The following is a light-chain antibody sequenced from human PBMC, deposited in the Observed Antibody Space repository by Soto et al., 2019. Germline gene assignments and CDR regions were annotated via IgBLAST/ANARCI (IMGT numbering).Light chain of an antibody. V-gene: IGKV3-15*01. CDR3: QQYNHWPPT. CDR1: QSVSSSY. CDR2: GAS. Sequence: VFTQSSGTLSLSPGERATLSCSASQSVSSSYLAWYQQKPGQAPILLIFGASTRATGLPARFSGSGSGTEFTLTITSLQSEDFAVYYCQQYNHWPPTFGHGTKVDI. J-gene: IGKJ1*01.